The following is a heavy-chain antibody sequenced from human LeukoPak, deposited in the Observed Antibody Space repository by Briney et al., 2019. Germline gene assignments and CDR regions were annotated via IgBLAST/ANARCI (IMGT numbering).Heavy chain of an antibody. CDR1: GYTFTSYG. V-gene: IGHV1-69*04. D-gene: IGHD2-21*02. CDR2: TIPILGIT. CDR3: ARGLDGDWTGVDY. J-gene: IGHJ4*02. Sequence: SVKVSCKASGYTFTSYGISWVRQAPGQGLEWMGRTIPILGITDYAQKFQGRVTMTRDTSTSTVYMELSSLRSEDTAVYYCARGLDGDWTGVDYWGQGTLVTVSS.